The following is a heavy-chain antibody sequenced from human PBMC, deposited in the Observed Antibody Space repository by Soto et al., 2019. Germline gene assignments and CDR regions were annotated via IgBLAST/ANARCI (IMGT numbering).Heavy chain of an antibody. D-gene: IGHD5-18*01. J-gene: IGHJ4*02. CDR2: ISGNGGAT. CDR3: AKTYNYAYDY. V-gene: IGHV3-64*01. Sequence: EVQLVESGGGLVQPGGSLRLSCAASGFTFSSYGMHWARQAPGKGLEYVSAISGNGGATFYASSVKGRFTISRDNSKNTLYLQMDSLRLEDMAVYYCAKTYNYAYDYWGQGTLVTVSS. CDR1: GFTFSSYG.